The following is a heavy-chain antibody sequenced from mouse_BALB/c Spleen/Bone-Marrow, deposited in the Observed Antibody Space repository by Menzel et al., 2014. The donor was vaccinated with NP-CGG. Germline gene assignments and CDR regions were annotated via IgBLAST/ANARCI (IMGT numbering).Heavy chain of an antibody. CDR2: IYPGDGDT. J-gene: IGHJ4*01. V-gene: IGHV1-87*01. CDR3: AAYYGSSYWAMDY. D-gene: IGHD1-1*01. CDR1: GYTFTSYW. Sequence: VQLQQSGAELARPGASVNLSCKASGYTFTSYWMQWVKQRPGQGLEWIGAIYPGDGDTRYTQKFKGKATLTADKSSSPAYMQLSSLASEDSAVYYCAAYYGSSYWAMDYWGQGTSVTVSS.